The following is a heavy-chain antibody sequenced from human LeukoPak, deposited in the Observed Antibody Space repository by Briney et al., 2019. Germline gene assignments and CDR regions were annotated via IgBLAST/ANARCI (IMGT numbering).Heavy chain of an antibody. J-gene: IGHJ3*02. CDR2: ISYDGNN. V-gene: IGHV3-30*03. D-gene: IGHD5-12*01. CDR3: ARDPLDISRWTNAFDI. Sequence: PGGSLRLSCVISGYTFTHYGFHWVRQAPGKALEWVAYISYDGNNKYEDSVKGRSTISRDNSKSTLHLQMNGLRAEDTAVYYCARDPLDISRWTNAFDIWGQGTTVIVS. CDR1: GYTFTHYG.